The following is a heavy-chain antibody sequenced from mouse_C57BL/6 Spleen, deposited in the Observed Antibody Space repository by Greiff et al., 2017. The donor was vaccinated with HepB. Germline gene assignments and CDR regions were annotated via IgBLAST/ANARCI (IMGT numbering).Heavy chain of an antibody. D-gene: IGHD1-1*01. Sequence: EVKLVESGGGLVKPGGSLKLSCAASGFTFSDYGMHWVRQAPEKGLEWVAYISSGSSTIYYADTVKGRFTISRDNAKNTLFLQMTGLRSEDTAMYYCARTTTVVGYAMDYWGQGTSVTVSS. CDR2: ISSGSSTI. CDR3: ARTTTVVGYAMDY. V-gene: IGHV5-17*01. CDR1: GFTFSDYG. J-gene: IGHJ4*01.